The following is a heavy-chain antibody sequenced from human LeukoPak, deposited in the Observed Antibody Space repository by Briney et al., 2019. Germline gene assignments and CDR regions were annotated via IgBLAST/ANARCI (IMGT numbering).Heavy chain of an antibody. Sequence: GESLKISCKGSGYNFNTYWVAWVRQLPGKGLEWMGIIRPMNSDVRYSPSFQGQVAISADRSINTAYLQWSSLTASDTAMYYCARPTDCGGDCYAFDIWGQGTMVTVSS. CDR2: IRPMNSDV. CDR3: ARPTDCGGDCYAFDI. D-gene: IGHD2-21*02. J-gene: IGHJ3*02. V-gene: IGHV5-51*01. CDR1: GYNFNTYW.